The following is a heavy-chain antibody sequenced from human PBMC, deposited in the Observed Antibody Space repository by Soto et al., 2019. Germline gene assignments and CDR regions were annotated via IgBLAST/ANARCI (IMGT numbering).Heavy chain of an antibody. J-gene: IGHJ5*02. Sequence: ASVKVSCKASGYTFTSYGISWVRQAPGQGLEWMGWISAYNGNTNYAQKLQGRVTMTTDTSTSTAYMELRSLRPDDTAVYYCARGTAGGSGSYYHPPITNWFDPWGQGTLVTVSS. CDR3: ARGTAGGSGSYYHPPITNWFDP. D-gene: IGHD3-10*01. V-gene: IGHV1-18*01. CDR2: ISAYNGNT. CDR1: GYTFTSYG.